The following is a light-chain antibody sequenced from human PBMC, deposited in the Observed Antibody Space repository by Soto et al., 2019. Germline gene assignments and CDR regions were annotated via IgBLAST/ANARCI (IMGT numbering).Light chain of an antibody. Sequence: DIQMTQSPSSLSASVGDRVTITCQASQDIANYLNWYQQKPGKAPKLLIYDASTLETGVPSRFTGSVSVTHFTFTISSLQPEDIASYYCQQYDSLPYTFGQGTKLEIK. V-gene: IGKV1-33*01. CDR2: DAS. CDR1: QDIANY. J-gene: IGKJ2*01. CDR3: QQYDSLPYT.